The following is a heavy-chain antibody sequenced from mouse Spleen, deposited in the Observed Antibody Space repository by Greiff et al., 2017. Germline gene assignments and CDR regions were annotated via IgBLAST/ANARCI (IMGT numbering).Heavy chain of an antibody. V-gene: IGHV14-4*01. D-gene: IGHD1-1*01. CDR3: TTYYYGSSDY. Sequence: EVQLQQSGAELVRPGASVKLSCTASGFNIKDDYMHWVKQRPEQGLEWIGWIDPENGDTEYASKFQGKATITADTSSNTAYLQLSSLKSEDTAVYYCTTYYYGSSDYWGQGTSVTVSS. J-gene: IGHJ4*01. CDR2: IDPENGDT. CDR1: GFNIKDDY.